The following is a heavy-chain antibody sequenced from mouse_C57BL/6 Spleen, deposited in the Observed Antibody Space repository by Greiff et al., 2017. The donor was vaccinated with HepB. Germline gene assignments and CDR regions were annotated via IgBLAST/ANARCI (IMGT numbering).Heavy chain of an antibody. CDR1: GYAFSSSW. J-gene: IGHJ2*01. D-gene: IGHD1-2*01. CDR2: IYPGDGDT. Sequence: VQLKESGPELVKPGASVKISCKASGYAFSSSWMNWVKQRPGKGLEWIGRIYPGDGDTNYNGKFKGKATLTADKSSSTAYMQLSSLTSEDSAVYFCARYGYSFDYWGQGTTLTVSS. V-gene: IGHV1-82*01. CDR3: ARYGYSFDY.